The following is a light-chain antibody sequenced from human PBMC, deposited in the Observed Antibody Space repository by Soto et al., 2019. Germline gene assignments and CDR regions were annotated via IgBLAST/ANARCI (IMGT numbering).Light chain of an antibody. J-gene: IGKJ4*01. CDR2: AAS. CDR3: QQSYRTPPT. Sequence: DIQMTQSPSSLSASVGDRVTITCRASQSISSYLNWYQQKPGKAPKLMIFAASSLQSGVPSRFSGRGSGTDFTLTISSLQPEDFATYYCQQSYRTPPTFGGGTQVEIK. V-gene: IGKV1-39*01. CDR1: QSISSY.